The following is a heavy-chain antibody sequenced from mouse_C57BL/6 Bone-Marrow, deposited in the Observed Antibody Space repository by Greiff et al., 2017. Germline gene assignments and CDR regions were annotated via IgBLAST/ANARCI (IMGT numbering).Heavy chain of an antibody. Sequence: QVQLQQSGPGLVQPSQSLSITCTVSGFSLTSYGVHWVRQSPGKGLEWLGVIWSGGSTDYNAAFISRLSISKDNSKSQVFFKMNSLQADDTAIYYCAISITTVVASWFAYWGQGTLVTVSA. V-gene: IGHV2-2*01. CDR3: AISITTVVASWFAY. D-gene: IGHD1-1*01. CDR2: IWSGGST. CDR1: GFSLTSYG. J-gene: IGHJ3*01.